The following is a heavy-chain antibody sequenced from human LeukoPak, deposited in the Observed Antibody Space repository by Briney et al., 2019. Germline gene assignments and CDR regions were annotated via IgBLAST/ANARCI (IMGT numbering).Heavy chain of an antibody. Sequence: SETLSLTCTVSGGSISSYYWSWIRQPPGKGLEWIGYIYYSGSANYNPSLKSRVTISVDKSKNQFSLKPSSVTAADTAVYYCARDRAVAGIDYWGQGTLVTVSS. CDR2: IYYSGSA. D-gene: IGHD6-19*01. V-gene: IGHV4-59*12. CDR3: ARDRAVAGIDY. J-gene: IGHJ4*02. CDR1: GGSISSYY.